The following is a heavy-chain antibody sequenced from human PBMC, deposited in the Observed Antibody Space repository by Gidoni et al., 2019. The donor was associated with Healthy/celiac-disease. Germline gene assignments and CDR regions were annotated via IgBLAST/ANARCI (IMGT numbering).Heavy chain of an antibody. V-gene: IGHV2-5*01. J-gene: IGHJ3*02. D-gene: IGHD3-22*01. CDR1: GFSLSTSGVG. Sequence: QITLKESGPTLVKPTQTLTLTCTFSGFSLSTSGVGVGWIRQPPGKALEWLALIYWNDDKRYSPSLKSRLTITKDTSKNQVVLTMTNMDPVDTATYYCAHRRDGYYDSSGYYPRFGNDAFDIWGQGTMVTVSS. CDR2: IYWNDDK. CDR3: AHRRDGYYDSSGYYPRFGNDAFDI.